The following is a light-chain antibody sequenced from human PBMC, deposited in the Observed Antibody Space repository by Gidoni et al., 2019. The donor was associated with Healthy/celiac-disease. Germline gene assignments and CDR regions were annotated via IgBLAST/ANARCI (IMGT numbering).Light chain of an antibody. V-gene: IGKV3-11*01. CDR3: QQRSNWPPKVT. Sequence: EIVLTQSPATLSLSPGERATLSCRASQSVSSYLAWYQQKPGQAPRLLIYDASNRATGIPARFSGSGSGPDFTLTISILEPEDFAVYYCQQRSNWPPKVTFGQXTRLEIK. CDR2: DAS. J-gene: IGKJ5*01. CDR1: QSVSSY.